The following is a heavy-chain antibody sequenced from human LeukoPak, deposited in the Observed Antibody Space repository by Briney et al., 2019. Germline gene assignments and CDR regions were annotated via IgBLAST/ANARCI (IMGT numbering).Heavy chain of an antibody. CDR2: IIPILGIA. V-gene: IGHV1-69*04. D-gene: IGHD5-18*01. J-gene: IGHJ4*02. CDR3: ARDRSGYSYGYGS. CDR1: GGTFSSYA. Sequence: SVKVSCKASGGTFSSYAISWVRHAPGQGLEWMGRIIPILGIANYAQKFQGRVTITADKSTSTAYMELSSLRSEDTAVYYCARDRSGYSYGYGSWGQGTLVTVSS.